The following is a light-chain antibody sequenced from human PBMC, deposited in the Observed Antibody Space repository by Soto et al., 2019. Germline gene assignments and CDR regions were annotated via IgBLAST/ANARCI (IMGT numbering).Light chain of an antibody. CDR2: AAS. Sequence: IQLTQSPSSLSASVGDRVTITCRASQGISSYLAWYQQKPGKAPKLLIYAASTLQSEVLSRFSGSGSGTDFTLTISSLQPEDFATYYCQQLNSYPVFGGGTKVDIK. J-gene: IGKJ4*01. V-gene: IGKV1-9*01. CDR3: QQLNSYPV. CDR1: QGISSY.